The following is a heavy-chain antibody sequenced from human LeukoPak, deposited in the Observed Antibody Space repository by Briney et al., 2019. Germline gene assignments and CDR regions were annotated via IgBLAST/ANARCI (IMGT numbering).Heavy chain of an antibody. CDR2: IYYSGSN. J-gene: IGHJ6*03. D-gene: IGHD1-26*01. Sequence: SETLSLTCTVSGGSLSSIIYYCGWIRHPPRKGLECIGHIYYSGSNYYNTSLKTQVTISVDTSKNQFSLKLISVTAADTAVYYCARQSGSYGVYYYYMEVWGKGTTVTISS. V-gene: IGHV4-39*01. CDR3: ARQSGSYGVYYYYMEV. CDR1: GGSLSSIIYY.